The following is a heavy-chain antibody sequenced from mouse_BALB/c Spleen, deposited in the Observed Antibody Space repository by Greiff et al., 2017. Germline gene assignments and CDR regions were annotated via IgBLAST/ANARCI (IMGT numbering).Heavy chain of an antibody. J-gene: IGHJ4*01. V-gene: IGHV5-6-5*01. CDR3: ARCLYYDYDEDYAMDY. CDR2: ISSGGST. CDR1: GFTFSSYA. D-gene: IGHD2-4*01. Sequence: VQLKESGGGLVKPGGSLKLSCAASGFTFSSYAMSWVRQTPEKRLEWVASISSGGSTYYPDSVKGRFTISRDNARNILYLQMSSLRSEDTAMYYCARCLYYDYDEDYAMDYWGQGTSVTVSS.